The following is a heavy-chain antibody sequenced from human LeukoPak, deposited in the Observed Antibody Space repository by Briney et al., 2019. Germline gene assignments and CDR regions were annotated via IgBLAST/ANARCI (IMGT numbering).Heavy chain of an antibody. D-gene: IGHD1-26*01. CDR3: ARDRWGGSYYRWFDP. V-gene: IGHV4-59*01. CDR1: GGSISSYY. CDR2: IYYSGST. Sequence: PSETLSLTCTVSGGSISSYYWSWIRQPPGKGLEWIGYIYYSGSTNYNPSLKSRVTISVDTSKNQFSLKLSSVTAAGTAVYYCARDRWGGSYYRWFDPWGQGTLVTVSS. J-gene: IGHJ5*02.